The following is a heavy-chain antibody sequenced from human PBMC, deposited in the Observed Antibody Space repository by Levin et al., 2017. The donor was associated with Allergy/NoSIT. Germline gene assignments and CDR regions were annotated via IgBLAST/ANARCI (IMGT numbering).Heavy chain of an antibody. CDR3: ARAGDSSGYAFDF. Sequence: SETLSLTCTVSGGSFSSDYWNWVRQPAGQGLEWIGRIYSSGSANYNSSLKSRVTMSIDTSENQFSLKLSSVTAADTAVYYCARAGDSSGYAFDFWGQGTLVTVSS. V-gene: IGHV4-4*07. J-gene: IGHJ4*02. CDR2: IYSSGSA. D-gene: IGHD3-22*01. CDR1: GGSFSSDY.